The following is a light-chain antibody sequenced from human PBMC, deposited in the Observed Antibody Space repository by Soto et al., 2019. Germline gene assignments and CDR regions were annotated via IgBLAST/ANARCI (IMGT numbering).Light chain of an antibody. J-gene: IGKJ5*01. CDR3: QQRSDWPLIT. CDR2: DAS. Sequence: ENVLTQSPATLSLSPGERATLSCRASQSVSSYLAWYQQKLGQAPRLLIYDASNRATGIPARFSGSGSGTDFTLTISSLEPEDFAVYYRQQRSDWPLITFGQGTRLEIK. V-gene: IGKV3-11*01. CDR1: QSVSSY.